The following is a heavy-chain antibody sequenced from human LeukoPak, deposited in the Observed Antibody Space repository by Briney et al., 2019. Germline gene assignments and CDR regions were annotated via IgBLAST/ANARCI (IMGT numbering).Heavy chain of an antibody. CDR2: ISGSGGST. CDR1: GFTFSSYA. CDR3: AKSWFGELLSFYGMDV. J-gene: IGHJ6*02. Sequence: PGGSLRLSCAASGFTFSSYAMSWVRQAPGKGLEWVSAISGSGGSTYYADSVKGRFTISRDNAKNSLYLQMNSLRAEDTALYYCAKSWFGELLSFYGMDVWGQGTTVTVSS. V-gene: IGHV3-23*01. D-gene: IGHD3-10*01.